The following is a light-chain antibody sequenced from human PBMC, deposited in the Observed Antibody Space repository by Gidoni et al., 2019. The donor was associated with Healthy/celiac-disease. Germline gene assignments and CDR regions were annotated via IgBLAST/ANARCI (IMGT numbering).Light chain of an antibody. CDR3: QQYDNLPYT. CDR2: DAS. V-gene: IGKV1-33*01. CDR1: QVISNY. J-gene: IGKJ2*01. Sequence: DIQMNQSPSSLSASVGDRVTITCQASQVISNYLNWYQQKPGNVPKLLLYDASKLETGVPSRFSGSGSWTAFTFTIISLQPEDILTYYCQQYDNLPYTFXQXTKLEIK.